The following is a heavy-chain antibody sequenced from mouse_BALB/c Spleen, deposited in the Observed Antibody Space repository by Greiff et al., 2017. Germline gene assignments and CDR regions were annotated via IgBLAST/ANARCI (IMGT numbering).Heavy chain of an antibody. Sequence: EVMLVESGAELVKPGASVKLSCTASGFNIKDTYMHWVKQRPEQGLEWIGRIDPANGNTKYDPKFQGKATITADTSSNTAYLQLSSLTSEDTAVYYCARNPFDYWGQGTTLTVSS. J-gene: IGHJ2*01. V-gene: IGHV14-3*02. CDR3: ARNPFDY. CDR2: IDPANGNT. CDR1: GFNIKDTY.